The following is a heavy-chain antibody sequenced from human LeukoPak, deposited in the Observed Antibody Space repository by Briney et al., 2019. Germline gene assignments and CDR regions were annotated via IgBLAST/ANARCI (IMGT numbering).Heavy chain of an antibody. V-gene: IGHV3-23*01. Sequence: GGSLRLSCAASGFTFSSYAMSWVRQAPGKGLEWVSAISGSGGSTYYADSVKGRFTISRDNSKNTLYLQMNSLRAEDTAVYYCARNYYGSGSFPLGLYYYYGMDVWGQGTTVTVSS. D-gene: IGHD3-10*01. CDR1: GFTFSSYA. CDR2: ISGSGGST. CDR3: ARNYYGSGSFPLGLYYYYGMDV. J-gene: IGHJ6*02.